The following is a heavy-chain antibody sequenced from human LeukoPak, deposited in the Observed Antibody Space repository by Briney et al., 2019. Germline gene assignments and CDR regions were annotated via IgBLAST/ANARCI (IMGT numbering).Heavy chain of an antibody. CDR3: ARDSTYYYASGSSGPHYFDY. V-gene: IGHV3-30*01. CDR1: GFTFSSYA. D-gene: IGHD3-10*01. CDR2: ISYDGGIT. Sequence: PGGSLRLSCAASGFTFSSYAMHWVRQAPGKGLEWVAVISYDGGITNYADSVKGRFTISRDNSKNTLYPQLNSLRAEDAAVYYCARDSTYYYASGSSGPHYFDYWSQGTLVTVSS. J-gene: IGHJ4*02.